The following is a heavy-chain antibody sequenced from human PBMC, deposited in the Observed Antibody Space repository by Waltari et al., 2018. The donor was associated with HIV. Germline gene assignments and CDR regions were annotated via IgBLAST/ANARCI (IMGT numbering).Heavy chain of an antibody. V-gene: IGHV3-48*04. J-gene: IGHJ4*02. CDR2: ISNSGNTI. CDR3: ARARGYSYGYEDY. D-gene: IGHD5-18*01. Sequence: EVQLVESGGDLVQPGGSLRLSCAASGFSFSSYSMNWVRQAPGKGLEVISYISNSGNTIDYADSVKGRFTISRDNAKNSLSLQMHSLRAEDTAVYYCARARGYSYGYEDYWGQGALVTVSS. CDR1: GFSFSSYS.